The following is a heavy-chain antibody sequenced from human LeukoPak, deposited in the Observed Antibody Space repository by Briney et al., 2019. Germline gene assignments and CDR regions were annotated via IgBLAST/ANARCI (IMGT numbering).Heavy chain of an antibody. D-gene: IGHD5-18*01. CDR1: GYTFTDYY. J-gene: IGHJ4*02. V-gene: IGHV1-2*02. Sequence: GASVMVSCKTSGYTFTDYYFYWVRQAPGQGLEWMAWIYPNSGATRYAQKFQGRITVTRDTSISTAYMELRTLTPDDTAVYYCARDGDAVMVDFDYWGQGTLVTVSS. CDR3: ARDGDAVMVDFDY. CDR2: IYPNSGAT.